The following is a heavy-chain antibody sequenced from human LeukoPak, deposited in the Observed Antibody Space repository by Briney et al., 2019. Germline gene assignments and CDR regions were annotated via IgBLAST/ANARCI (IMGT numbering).Heavy chain of an antibody. D-gene: IGHD5-18*01. V-gene: IGHV3-11*06. CDR1: GFTFSDYY. CDR3: AREPPRGGYSYGYYY. Sequence: GGTLRLSCAASGFTFSDYYMSWIRQAPGKALERVSYISSSSSYTNYADSVKGRFTISRDNAKNSLYLQMNSLRAEDTAVYYCAREPPRGGYSYGYYYWGQGTLVTVSS. CDR2: ISSSSSYT. J-gene: IGHJ4*02.